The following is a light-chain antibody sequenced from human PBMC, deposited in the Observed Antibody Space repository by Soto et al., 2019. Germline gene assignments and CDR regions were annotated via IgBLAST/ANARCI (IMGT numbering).Light chain of an antibody. CDR1: SSDVGGYNY. CDR3: SSYTSSSTVV. CDR2: EVG. Sequence: QSALTQPASVSGSPGQSITISCTGTSSDVGGYNYVSWYQQHPGKAPKLMIYEVGNRPAGVSKRFSGSKSGNTASLTIAGLQAEDEADYYCSSYTSSSTVVFGGGTKLTVL. V-gene: IGLV2-14*01. J-gene: IGLJ2*01.